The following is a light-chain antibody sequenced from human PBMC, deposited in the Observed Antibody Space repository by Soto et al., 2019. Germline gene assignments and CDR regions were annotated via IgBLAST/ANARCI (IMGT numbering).Light chain of an antibody. CDR2: KAS. CDR3: QQYESYPMT. J-gene: IGKJ4*01. V-gene: IGKV1-5*03. Sequence: DSQMTQYPSTLSASVGDRVTITCRASQSISSWLAWYQQKPGKAPKLLISKASTLQSGVPPRFSGSGCGTEFTLTISSLQPDDFATYYCQQYESYPMTFGGGTKVEIK. CDR1: QSISSW.